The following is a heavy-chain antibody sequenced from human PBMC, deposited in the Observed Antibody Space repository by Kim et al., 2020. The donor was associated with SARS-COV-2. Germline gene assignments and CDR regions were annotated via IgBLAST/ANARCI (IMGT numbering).Heavy chain of an antibody. Sequence: GGSLRLSCAASGFTFSSYGMHWVRQAPGKGLEWVAVIWYDGSNKYYADSVKGRFTISRDNSKNTLYLQMNSLRAEDTAVYYCAREGHIDYGGNYYYYMDVWGKGTTVTVSS. CDR2: IWYDGSNK. CDR3: AREGHIDYGGNYYYYMDV. J-gene: IGHJ6*03. CDR1: GFTFSSYG. D-gene: IGHD4-17*01. V-gene: IGHV3-33*01.